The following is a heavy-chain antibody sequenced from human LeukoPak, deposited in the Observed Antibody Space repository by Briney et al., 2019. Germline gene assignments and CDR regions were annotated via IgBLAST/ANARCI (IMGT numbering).Heavy chain of an antibody. CDR3: ARVDNDFWSGYVPDY. Sequence: ASVKVSCKASGCTFTSYAMNWVRQAPGQGLEWMGWINTNTGNPTYAQGFTGRFVFSLDTSVSTAYLQISSLKAEDTAVYYCARVDNDFWSGYVPDYWGQGTLVTVSS. CDR1: GCTFTSYA. D-gene: IGHD3-3*01. V-gene: IGHV7-4-1*02. J-gene: IGHJ4*02. CDR2: INTNTGNP.